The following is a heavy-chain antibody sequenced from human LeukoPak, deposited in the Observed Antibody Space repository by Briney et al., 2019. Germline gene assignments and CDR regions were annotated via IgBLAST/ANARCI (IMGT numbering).Heavy chain of an antibody. Sequence: SETLSLTCTVSGGSISSGSYYWSWIRQPAGKGLEWIGRIYTSGSTNYNPSLKSRVTISVDTSKNQFSLKLSSVTAADTAVYYCARGHLLNGWFKYDAFEIWGQGTMVTVSS. CDR1: GGSISSGSYY. V-gene: IGHV4-61*02. J-gene: IGHJ3*02. CDR3: ARGHLLNGWFKYDAFEI. CDR2: IYTSGST. D-gene: IGHD6-19*01.